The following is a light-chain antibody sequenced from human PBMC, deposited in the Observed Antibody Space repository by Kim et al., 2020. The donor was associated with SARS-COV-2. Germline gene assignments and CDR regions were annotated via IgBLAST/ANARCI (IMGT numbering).Light chain of an antibody. CDR3: AAWDGSLNGRVV. CDR1: SSNIGSNT. CDR2: SNN. V-gene: IGLV1-44*01. J-gene: IGLJ2*01. Sequence: ELTQPPSASGTPGQRVTISCSGSSSNIGSNTVNWYQQLPGTAPKLLIYSNNQRPSGVPDRFSGSKSGTSASLAISGLQSEDEADYYCAAWDGSLNGRVVFGGGTQLTVL.